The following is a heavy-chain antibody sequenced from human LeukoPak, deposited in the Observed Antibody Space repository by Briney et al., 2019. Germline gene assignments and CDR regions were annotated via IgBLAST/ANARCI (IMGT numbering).Heavy chain of an antibody. J-gene: IGHJ3*02. CDR3: ARETLINVDAFDI. CDR1: GFTFSSYD. Sequence: GGSLRLSCAASGFTFSSYDMSWVRQAPGKGLEWVSRINSDGSSTGYVDSVKGRFTISRDNAKNTLYLQMNSLGAEDTALYYCARETLINVDAFDIWGQGTMVTVSS. V-gene: IGHV3-74*01. CDR2: INSDGSST. D-gene: IGHD3-16*01.